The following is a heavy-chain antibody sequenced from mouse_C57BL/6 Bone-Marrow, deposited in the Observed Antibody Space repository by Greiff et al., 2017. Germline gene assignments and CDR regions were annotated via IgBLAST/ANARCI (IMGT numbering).Heavy chain of an antibody. CDR3: VRIGGRNYDWYLAV. CDR2: IDPSDSDT. Sequence: VQLQQPGAELVMPGASVKLSCKASGYTFTSYWMHWVKQRPGQGLEWIGEIDPSDSDTNYNQKFKGKSTLTVDKSSSTAYMQLSSPTSEDSGVFCCVRIGGRNYDWYLAVRGTRRTVTV. V-gene: IGHV1-69*01. CDR1: GYTFTSYW. J-gene: IGHJ1*03. D-gene: IGHD2-5*01.